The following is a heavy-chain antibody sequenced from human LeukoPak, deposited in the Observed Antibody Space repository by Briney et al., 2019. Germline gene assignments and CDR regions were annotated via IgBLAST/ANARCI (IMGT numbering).Heavy chain of an antibody. J-gene: IGHJ6*02. CDR1: GGSISSGGYY. CDR2: IYYSGST. V-gene: IGHV4-31*03. Sequence: TSETLSLTCTVSGGSISSGGYYWSWIRQHPGKGLEWIGYIYYSGSTYYNPSLKSRVTISVDTSKNQFSLKLSSVTAADTAVYYCAGNVLLWFGEFSSYYYGMDVWGQGTTVTVSS. D-gene: IGHD3-10*01. CDR3: AGNVLLWFGEFSSYYYGMDV.